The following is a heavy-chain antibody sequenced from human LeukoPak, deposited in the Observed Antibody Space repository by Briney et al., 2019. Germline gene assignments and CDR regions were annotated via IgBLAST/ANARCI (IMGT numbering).Heavy chain of an antibody. CDR2: IYTSGST. Sequence: SETLSLTCTVSGGSISSYYWSWIRQPAGKGLEWIGRIYTSGSTNYNPSLKSRVTISLEMSNHQFSLNLTSVTAADTAVYYCASNTGTVFDYWGQGALVTVSS. J-gene: IGHJ4*02. CDR3: ASNTGTVFDY. V-gene: IGHV4-4*07. D-gene: IGHD7-27*01. CDR1: GGSISSYY.